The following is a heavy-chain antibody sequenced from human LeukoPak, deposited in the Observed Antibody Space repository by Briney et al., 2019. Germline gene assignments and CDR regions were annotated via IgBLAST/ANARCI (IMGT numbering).Heavy chain of an antibody. J-gene: IGHJ4*02. Sequence: GGSLRLSCAASGFSVSGNYMSWVRQAPGKGLEWASVIYSGGSTDYADSVKGRFTISRDNSKNTLYLQMNSLRAEDTAVYYCASSSGSWGFDYWGQGTLVTVSS. CDR3: ASSSGSWGFDY. V-gene: IGHV3-53*01. D-gene: IGHD1-26*01. CDR1: GFSVSGNY. CDR2: IYSGGST.